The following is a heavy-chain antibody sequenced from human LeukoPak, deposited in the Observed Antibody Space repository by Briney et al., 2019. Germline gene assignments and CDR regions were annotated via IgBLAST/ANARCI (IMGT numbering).Heavy chain of an antibody. D-gene: IGHD3-3*01. CDR1: GGSISSSSYY. V-gene: IGHV4-39*07. J-gene: IGHJ4*02. CDR2: IYYSGST. Sequence: SETLSLTCTVSGGSISSSSYYWGWIRQPPGKGLEWIGSIYYSGSTYYNPSLKSRVTISVDTSKNQFSLKLSSVTAADTAVYYCARGDDFWSGYWLDYWGQGTLVTVSS. CDR3: ARGDDFWSGYWLDY.